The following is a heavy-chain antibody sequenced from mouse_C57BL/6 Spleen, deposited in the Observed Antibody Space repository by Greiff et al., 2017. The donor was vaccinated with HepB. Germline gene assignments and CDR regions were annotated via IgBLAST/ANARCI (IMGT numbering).Heavy chain of an antibody. Sequence: VQLQQSGPELVKPGASVKISCKASGYSFTGYYMNWVKQSPEKSLEWIGEINPSTGGTTYNQKFKAKATLTVDKSSSTAYMQLKSLTSEDSAVYYCAFYYYGSSYYWYFDVWGTGTTVTVSS. D-gene: IGHD1-1*01. CDR1: GYSFTGYY. CDR3: AFYYYGSSYYWYFDV. V-gene: IGHV1-42*01. CDR2: INPSTGGT. J-gene: IGHJ1*03.